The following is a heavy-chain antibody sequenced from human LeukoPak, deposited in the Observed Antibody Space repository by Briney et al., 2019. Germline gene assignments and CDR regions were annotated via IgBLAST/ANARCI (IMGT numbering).Heavy chain of an antibody. J-gene: IGHJ4*02. V-gene: IGHV3-30-3*01. Sequence: GRSLRLSCAASGFTFSSYAMHWVRQAPGKGLERVAVISYDGSNKYYADSVKGRFTISRDNSKNTLYLQMNSLRAEDTAVYYCARSINYDFWSGLDYWGQGTLVTVSS. D-gene: IGHD3-3*01. CDR2: ISYDGSNK. CDR1: GFTFSSYA. CDR3: ARSINYDFWSGLDY.